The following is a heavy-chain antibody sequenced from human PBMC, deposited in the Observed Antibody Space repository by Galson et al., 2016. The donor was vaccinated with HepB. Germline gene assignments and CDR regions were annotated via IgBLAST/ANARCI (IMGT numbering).Heavy chain of an antibody. CDR2: IYFTGST. J-gene: IGHJ4*02. CDR3: ARGVSMSAKFPFFDF. V-gene: IGHV4-59*01. D-gene: IGHD3-3*02. Sequence: SETLSLTCSVSNGSIPTYYWSWVRQPPGKGLEWIGYIYFTGSTKYNPSLESRVTMSIDMSKNQFSLKLNSVTAADTAVYFCARGVSMSAKFPFFDFWGQGAPVTVSS. CDR1: NGSIPTYY.